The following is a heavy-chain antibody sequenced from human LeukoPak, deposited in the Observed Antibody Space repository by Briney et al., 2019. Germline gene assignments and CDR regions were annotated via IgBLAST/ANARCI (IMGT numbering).Heavy chain of an antibody. CDR3: ARLGAGPTYYDFWSGYSSFYFDY. D-gene: IGHD3-3*01. CDR2: IHYSGNT. Sequence: SETLSLTCTVSGGSTSSSNYYWGWIRQPPGKGLEWIGGIHYSGNTYYNPSLKSLVTISIDTSKNQFSLKLSSVTAADTAVYYCARLGAGPTYYDFWSGYSSFYFDYWGQGTLVTVSS. V-gene: IGHV4-39*01. CDR1: GGSTSSSNYY. J-gene: IGHJ4*02.